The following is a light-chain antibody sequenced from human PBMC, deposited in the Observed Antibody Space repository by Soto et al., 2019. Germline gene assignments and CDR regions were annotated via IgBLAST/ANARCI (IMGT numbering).Light chain of an antibody. V-gene: IGLV2-14*01. CDR1: SSDVGAYNY. Sequence: QSALTRPASVSGSPGQSITISCTGTSSDVGAYNYVSWYQQHPGKAPKLMIYDVSNRPSGVSNRFSGSKSGNTASLTISGLQAEDEADYYCSSFTGSSHVVFGGGTKLTVL. J-gene: IGLJ2*01. CDR3: SSFTGSSHVV. CDR2: DVS.